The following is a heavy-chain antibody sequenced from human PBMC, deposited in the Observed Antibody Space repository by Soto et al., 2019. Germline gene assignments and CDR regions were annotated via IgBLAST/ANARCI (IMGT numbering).Heavy chain of an antibody. Sequence: QVQLVQSGAEVKKPGSSVKVSCQASGGTFSSYAISWVLQAPGQGLEWMGGIIPIFGTANYAQKFQGRVTITADESTSTAYMELSSLRSEDTAVYYCARGRAYDILTGYDYWGQGPLVTVSS. CDR2: IIPIFGTA. CDR1: GGTFSSYA. CDR3: ARGRAYDILTGYDY. J-gene: IGHJ4*02. V-gene: IGHV1-69*01. D-gene: IGHD3-9*01.